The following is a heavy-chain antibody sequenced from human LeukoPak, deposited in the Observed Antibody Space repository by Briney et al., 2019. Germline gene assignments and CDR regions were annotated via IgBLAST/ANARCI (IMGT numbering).Heavy chain of an antibody. CDR3: ATDGAGFDT. CDR1: GFTFGDYY. Sequence: PGGSLRLSCAASGFTFGDYYMSWIRQAPGKGLEWVSYVSSSADTIYYANSVKGRFTISRDNAKDSLYLQMNSLRVDDTAVYYCATDGAGFDTWGQGVLVTVSS. CDR2: VSSSADTI. J-gene: IGHJ5*02. V-gene: IGHV3-11*01.